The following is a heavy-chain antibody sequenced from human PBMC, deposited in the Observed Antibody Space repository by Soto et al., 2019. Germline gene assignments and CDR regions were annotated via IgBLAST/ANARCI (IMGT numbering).Heavy chain of an antibody. V-gene: IGHV3-73*01. CDR3: TRYSDGASGYPHPEDN. CDR1: GFTFSGSA. Sequence: PGGSLRLSCAASGFTFSGSAMHWVRQASGKGLEWVGRIKTKADNYATAYAASVKGRFTISRDDSKYTAYLQMNSLKTEDTAVYYCTRYSDGASGYPHPEDNWRQGTLVTVSS. D-gene: IGHD3-22*01. CDR2: IKTKADNYAT. J-gene: IGHJ4*02.